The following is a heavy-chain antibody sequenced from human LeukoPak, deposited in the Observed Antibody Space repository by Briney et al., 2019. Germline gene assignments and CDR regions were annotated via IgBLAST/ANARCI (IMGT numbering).Heavy chain of an antibody. D-gene: IGHD2-8*01. CDR2: IKSKTDGATT. V-gene: IGHV3-15*01. J-gene: IGHJ4*02. Sequence: GGSLRLSCAASGFTFRHTWMTWVRQPPGKGLEWIGRIKSKTDGATTDYAAPVQGRFTISRDDSRNTLNLQMNSLKAEDTGMYYCATVNARYYFDSWGQGTLVTVSS. CDR3: ATVNARYYFDS. CDR1: GFTFRHTW.